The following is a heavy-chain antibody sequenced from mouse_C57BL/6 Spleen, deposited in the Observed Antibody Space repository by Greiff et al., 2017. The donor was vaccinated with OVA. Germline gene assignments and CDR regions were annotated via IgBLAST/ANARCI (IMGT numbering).Heavy chain of an antibody. CDR3: ASDRSDGSPFAY. D-gene: IGHD1-1*01. CDR2: IWGVGST. J-gene: IGHJ3*01. Sequence: VKLVESGPGLVAPSQSLSITCTVSGFSLTSYGVDWVRQSPGKGLEWLGVIWGVGSTNYNSALKSRLSISKDNSKSQVFLKMNSLQTDDTAMYYCASDRSDGSPFAYWGQGTLVTVSA. V-gene: IGHV2-6*01. CDR1: GFSLTSYG.